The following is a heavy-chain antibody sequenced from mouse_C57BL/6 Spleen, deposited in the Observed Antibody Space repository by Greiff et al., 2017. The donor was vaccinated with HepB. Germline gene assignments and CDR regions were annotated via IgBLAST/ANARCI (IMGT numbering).Heavy chain of an antibody. CDR1: GFSLTSYA. CDR3: ARNYYGSSYNHYFDY. J-gene: IGHJ2*01. CDR2: IWTGGGT. D-gene: IGHD1-1*01. Sequence: VMLVESGPGLVAPSQSLSITCTVSGFSLTSYAISWVRQPPGKGLEWLGVIWTGGGTNYNSALKSRLSISKDNSKSQVFLKMNSLQTDDTARYYCARNYYGSSYNHYFDYWGQGTTLTVSS. V-gene: IGHV2-9-1*01.